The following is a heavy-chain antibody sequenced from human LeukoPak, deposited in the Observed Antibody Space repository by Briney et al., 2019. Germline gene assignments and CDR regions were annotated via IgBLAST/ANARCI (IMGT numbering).Heavy chain of an antibody. CDR2: IYYSGTT. CDR1: NVSISSKSYY. Sequence: PSETLSLTCIVSNVSISSKSYYWGWIRQSLGKGLEWIGSIYYSGTTYYNPSLKSRVTISVDTSKNQFSLDLTSVTAADTAVYYCATSGDILTGYQKVTLAYWGQGTLVSVSS. J-gene: IGHJ4*02. CDR3: ATSGDILTGYQKVTLAY. V-gene: IGHV4-39*01. D-gene: IGHD3-9*01.